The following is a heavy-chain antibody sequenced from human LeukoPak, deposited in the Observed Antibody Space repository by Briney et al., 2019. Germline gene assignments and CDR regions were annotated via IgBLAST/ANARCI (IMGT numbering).Heavy chain of an antibody. Sequence: SETLSLTCSVSGDSISSYYWNWIRQTPGKGLEWIGNIYIYFSENTNYNPSLKSRLTISVDTSKNQFSLKLTSVTAADTAVYYCARSVFSDYYGSGSYMFDPWGQGTLVTVSS. CDR3: ARSVFSDYYGSGSYMFDP. CDR1: GDSISSYY. D-gene: IGHD3-10*01. J-gene: IGHJ5*02. CDR2: IYIYFSENT. V-gene: IGHV4-59*01.